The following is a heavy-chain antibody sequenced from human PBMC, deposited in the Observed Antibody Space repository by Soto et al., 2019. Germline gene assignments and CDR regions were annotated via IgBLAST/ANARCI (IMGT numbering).Heavy chain of an antibody. V-gene: IGHV1-2*02. Sequence: ASVKVSCKASGYTFTDYYMHWVRQAPGQGLEWMGWINPKTGGTNYVQKFQGRVTMTRDTSITTAYMELSRLRSDNTAVYYCARDVVGSDYFDSWGQGTLVTVSS. D-gene: IGHD1-26*01. CDR2: INPKTGGT. CDR3: ARDVVGSDYFDS. J-gene: IGHJ4*02. CDR1: GYTFTDYY.